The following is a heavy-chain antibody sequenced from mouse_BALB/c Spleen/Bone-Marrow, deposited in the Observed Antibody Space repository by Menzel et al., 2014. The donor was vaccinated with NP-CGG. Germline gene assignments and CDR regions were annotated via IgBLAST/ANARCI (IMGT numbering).Heavy chain of an antibody. D-gene: IGHD2-3*01. V-gene: IGHV4-1*02. CDR1: GFDFSGFW. CDR3: ARLGYYGGFAY. Sequence: EVKVVESGGGLVQPGGSLKLSCAASGFDFSGFWMGWVRQAPGKGLEWIGEINPDSSTINYTPSLKDRFIISRDNAKNTLYLQMGKVRSEDTALYYCARLGYYGGFAYWGQGTLVTVSA. CDR2: INPDSSTI. J-gene: IGHJ3*01.